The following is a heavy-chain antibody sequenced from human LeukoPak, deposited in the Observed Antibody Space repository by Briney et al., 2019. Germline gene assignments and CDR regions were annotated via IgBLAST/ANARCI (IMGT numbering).Heavy chain of an antibody. J-gene: IGHJ4*02. CDR3: AKVAKGNIVVVTALDY. Sequence: GGSLRLSCAASGFTFSSYAMHWVCQAPGKGLEWVAIISYDGSNKSYADSVKGRFTISRDNSKNTLYLQMSSLGPEDTAMYYCAKVAKGNIVVVTALDYWGQGTLVTVSS. CDR2: ISYDGSNK. CDR1: GFTFSSYA. V-gene: IGHV3-30*18. D-gene: IGHD2-21*02.